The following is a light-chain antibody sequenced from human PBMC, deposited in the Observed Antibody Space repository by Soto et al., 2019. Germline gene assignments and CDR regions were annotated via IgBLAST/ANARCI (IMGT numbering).Light chain of an antibody. Sequence: DIQMTQSPSSLSASVGDRVTITCRASQGISKYLAWYQQKPGKVPKLLIYAASTLQSGVPSRFSGSGSGTDITLTISSLQPEDVATYCCQKYNCAPWTFGQGTKVEIK. CDR3: QKYNCAPWT. CDR2: AAS. V-gene: IGKV1-27*01. J-gene: IGKJ1*01. CDR1: QGISKY.